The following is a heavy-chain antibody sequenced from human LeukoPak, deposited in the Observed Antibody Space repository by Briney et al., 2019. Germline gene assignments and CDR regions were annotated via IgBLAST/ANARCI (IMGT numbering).Heavy chain of an antibody. CDR1: GFSFSSYT. J-gene: IGHJ4*02. D-gene: IGHD5-18*01. CDR2: ISISSSSI. V-gene: IGHV3-21*01. Sequence: GGSLRLSCAASGFSFSSYTMNWVRQAPGKGLEWVSSISISSSSIYYADSVKGRFTISRDNAKNSLYLQMNSLRAEDTAVYYCASPGSVGDTGMPDYWGQGTLVTVSS. CDR3: ASPGSVGDTGMPDY.